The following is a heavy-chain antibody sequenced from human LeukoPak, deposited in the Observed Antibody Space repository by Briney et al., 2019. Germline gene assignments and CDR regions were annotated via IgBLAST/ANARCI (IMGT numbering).Heavy chain of an antibody. CDR3: AKSMTTVTPGAFDI. J-gene: IGHJ3*02. CDR1: GFTFSSYG. D-gene: IGHD4-17*01. CDR2: IRYDGSNK. V-gene: IGHV3-30*02. Sequence: GGSLRLSCAASGFTFSSYGMHWVRQAPGKGLEWVAFIRYDGSNKYYADSVKGRFIISRDNSKNTLYLQMNSLRAEDTAVYYCAKSMTTVTPGAFDIWGQGTMVTVSS.